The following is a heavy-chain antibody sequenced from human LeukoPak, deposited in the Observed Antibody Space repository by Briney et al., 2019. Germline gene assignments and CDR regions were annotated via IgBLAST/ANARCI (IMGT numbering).Heavy chain of an antibody. Sequence: PSETLSLTCAVYGGSFSGYYWSWIRQPPGKGLEWIGEISHSGSTNYNLSLKSRVTISVDTSKNQFSLKLSSVTAADTAVYYCARGSRLVRGVHNWFDPWGQGTLVTVSS. V-gene: IGHV4-34*01. J-gene: IGHJ5*02. CDR1: GGSFSGYY. D-gene: IGHD3-10*01. CDR2: ISHSGST. CDR3: ARGSRLVRGVHNWFDP.